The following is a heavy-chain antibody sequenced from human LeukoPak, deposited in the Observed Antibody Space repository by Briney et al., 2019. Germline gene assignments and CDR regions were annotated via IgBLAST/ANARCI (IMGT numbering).Heavy chain of an antibody. CDR2: INPTGGT. V-gene: IGHV1-2*02. J-gene: IGHJ4*02. CDR1: GYTFTGHY. D-gene: IGHD6-6*01. Sequence: GASVKVSCKASGYTFTGHYMNWVRLAPGQGLEWMGWINPTGGTTYAQKFQDRVTMPRDTSINTAYMELSGLRSDDTAVYYCARDLGWSSSHWGQGTLVTVSS. CDR3: ARDLGWSSSH.